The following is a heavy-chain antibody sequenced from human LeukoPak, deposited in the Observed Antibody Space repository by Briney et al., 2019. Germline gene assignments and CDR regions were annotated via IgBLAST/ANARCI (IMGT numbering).Heavy chain of an antibody. D-gene: IGHD6-19*01. J-gene: IGHJ4*02. V-gene: IGHV1-2*02. CDR2: INPSSGGT. CDR3: ARVVAVAGHFDY. CDR1: GYTFTGYY. Sequence: ASEKVSCKASGYTFTGYYMHWVRQAPGQGLEWMGWINPSSGGTNYAQKFQGRVTMTRDTSISTAFMELNSLRSDDTAVYYCARVVAVAGHFDYWGQGSLVTVSS.